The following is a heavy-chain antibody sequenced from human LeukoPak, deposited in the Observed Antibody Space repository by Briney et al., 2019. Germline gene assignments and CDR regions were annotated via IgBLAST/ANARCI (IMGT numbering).Heavy chain of an antibody. J-gene: IGHJ4*02. V-gene: IGHV3-48*03. Sequence: GGSLRLSCAASGFIFSTYEMTWVRQAPGKGLEWVSYISTSGSTIYYADSVKGRFTISRDNAKNSLYLQMNSLRAEDTAVYYCARSGYYFDYWGQGTLVTVSS. CDR3: ARSGYYFDY. CDR2: ISTSGSTI. CDR1: GFIFSTYE.